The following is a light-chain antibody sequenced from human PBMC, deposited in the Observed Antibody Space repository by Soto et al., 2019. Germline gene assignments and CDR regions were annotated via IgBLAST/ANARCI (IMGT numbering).Light chain of an antibody. CDR2: WAS. J-gene: IGKJ1*01. Sequence: DIVMTQSPDSLAVSLGERATINCKSSQSVLYSSNNKNYLAWYQQKPGQPPKLLIYWASTRESGVPDRFSGSGAGTDFTQTISSLQSEDVAVYYCQQYYSTPRTFGQWTKVEIK. V-gene: IGKV4-1*01. CDR3: QQYYSTPRT. CDR1: QSVLYSSNNKNY.